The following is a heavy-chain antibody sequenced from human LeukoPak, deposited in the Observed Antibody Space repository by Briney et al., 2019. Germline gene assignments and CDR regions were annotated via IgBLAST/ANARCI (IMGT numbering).Heavy chain of an antibody. D-gene: IGHD3-22*01. Sequence: GESLKISCAASGFTVSSNYMSWVRQAPGKGLEWVSVIYSGGSTYYADSVKGRFTISRDNSKNTLYLQMNSLRAEDTAVYYCARAKGDSSGLDYWGQGTLVTVSS. J-gene: IGHJ4*02. CDR3: ARAKGDSSGLDY. CDR2: IYSGGST. V-gene: IGHV3-53*01. CDR1: GFTVSSNY.